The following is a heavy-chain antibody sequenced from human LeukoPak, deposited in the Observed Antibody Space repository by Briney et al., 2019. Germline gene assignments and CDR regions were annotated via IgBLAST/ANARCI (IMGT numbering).Heavy chain of an antibody. CDR1: RGSISSYY. Sequence: SETLSPTCTVSRGSISSYYWSWIRQPAGKGLEWIGRIYTSGSTNYNPSLKSRVTMSVDTSKNQFSLKLSSVTAADTAVYYCARSAYYYDSSGYYWDAFDIWGQGTMVTVSS. V-gene: IGHV4-4*07. J-gene: IGHJ3*02. CDR3: ARSAYYYDSSGYYWDAFDI. D-gene: IGHD3-22*01. CDR2: IYTSGST.